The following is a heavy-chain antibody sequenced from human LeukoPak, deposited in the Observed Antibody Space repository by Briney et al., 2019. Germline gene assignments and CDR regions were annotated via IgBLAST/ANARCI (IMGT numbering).Heavy chain of an antibody. CDR1: VGDFNKYV. V-gene: IGHV1-69*01. CDR3: ARDSQRGAQSGFQF. Sequence: VASVKVSCKASVGDFNKYVFSWVLQAPGQGLEWMGGIITIFDKVNYAQNFQGRVTITADEATNTAYLELSSLRSDDTAVYFCARDSQRGAQSGFQFWGQGTLVTVSS. J-gene: IGHJ1*01. D-gene: IGHD1-26*01. CDR2: IITIFDKV.